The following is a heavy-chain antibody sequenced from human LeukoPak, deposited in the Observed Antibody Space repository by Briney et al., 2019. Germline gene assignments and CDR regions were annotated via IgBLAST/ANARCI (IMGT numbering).Heavy chain of an antibody. CDR3: ARDQYSYAHAAH. J-gene: IGHJ4*02. CDR2: ICSGGSS. V-gene: IGHV3-66*01. Sequence: GESLRLSCAASGFTVSSNYMSWVRQAPGKGLEWVSVICSGGSSYYADSVKGRFTISRDNSKNTLHLQMNSLRAEDTAVYYCARDQYSYAHAAHWGQGTLVTVSS. D-gene: IGHD5-18*01. CDR1: GFTVSSNY.